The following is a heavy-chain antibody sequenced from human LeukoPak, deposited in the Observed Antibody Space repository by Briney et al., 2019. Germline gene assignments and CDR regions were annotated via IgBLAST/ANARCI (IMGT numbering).Heavy chain of an antibody. V-gene: IGHV3-48*04. CDR3: AELGITMIGGV. J-gene: IGHJ6*04. Sequence: GGSLRLSCAASGFTFSSYSMNWVRQAPGKGLEWVSYISSSGSTICYADSVKGRFTISRDNAKYSLYLQMNSLRAEDTAVYYCAELGITMIGGVWGKGTTVTISS. CDR2: ISSSGSTI. CDR1: GFTFSSYS. D-gene: IGHD3-10*02.